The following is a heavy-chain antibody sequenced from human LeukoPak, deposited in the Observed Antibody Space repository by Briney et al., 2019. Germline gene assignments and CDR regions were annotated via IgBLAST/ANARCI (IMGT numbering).Heavy chain of an antibody. Sequence: GGSLRLSCAASGFTFSNYWMHWVRQAPGKGLVWVSRINSDGSITSYADSVKGRFTISRDNAKNTLYLQMNSLRAEDTAVYYCARTITMIVENWFDPWGQGTLVTVSS. CDR2: INSDGSIT. CDR3: ARTITMIVENWFDP. V-gene: IGHV3-74*01. J-gene: IGHJ5*02. CDR1: GFTFSNYW. D-gene: IGHD3-22*01.